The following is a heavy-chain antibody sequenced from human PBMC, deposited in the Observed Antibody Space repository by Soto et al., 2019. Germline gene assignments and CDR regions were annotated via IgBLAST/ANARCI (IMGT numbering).Heavy chain of an antibody. J-gene: IGHJ4*02. CDR1: GFTFSNAW. CDR3: TTVDAVVLN. V-gene: IGHV3-15*01. Sequence: EVQLVESGGGLVKPGGSLRLSCAASGFTFSNAWMSWVRQAPGGGLEWVGRIKRNTDGGTTDYAAPVKGRFAVSRDDSKSTLSLQMNSLKSEDTAVYYCTTVDAVVLNWGQGILVTVSS. D-gene: IGHD6-19*01. CDR2: IKRNTDGGTT.